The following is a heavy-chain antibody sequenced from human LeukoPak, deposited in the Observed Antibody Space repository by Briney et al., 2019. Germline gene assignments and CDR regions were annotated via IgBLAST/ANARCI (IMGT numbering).Heavy chain of an antibody. D-gene: IGHD3-22*01. Sequence: SETLSLTCTVSGGSISSYYWGWIRQPPGKGLEWIGSIYYSGSTYYNPSLKSRVTISVDTSKNQFSLKLSSVTAADTAVYYCARPPGGSGYYYGWGQGTLVTVSS. CDR2: IYYSGST. CDR3: ARPPGGSGYYYG. V-gene: IGHV4-39*07. CDR1: GGSISSYY. J-gene: IGHJ4*02.